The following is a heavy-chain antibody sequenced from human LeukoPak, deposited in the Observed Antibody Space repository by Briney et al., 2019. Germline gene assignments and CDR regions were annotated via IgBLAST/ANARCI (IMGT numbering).Heavy chain of an antibody. Sequence: SVKVSCKASGGTFSSYAISWVRQAPGQGLEWMGRIFPILGIANYAQKFQGRVTITADKSTSTAYMELSSLRSEDTAVYYCARGPYYYDSSGYSPMAFDIWGQGTMVTVSS. D-gene: IGHD3-22*01. CDR1: GGTFSSYA. CDR3: ARGPYYYDSSGYSPMAFDI. CDR2: IFPILGIA. V-gene: IGHV1-69*04. J-gene: IGHJ3*02.